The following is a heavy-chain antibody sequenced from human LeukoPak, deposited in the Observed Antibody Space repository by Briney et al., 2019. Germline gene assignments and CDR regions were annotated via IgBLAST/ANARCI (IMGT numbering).Heavy chain of an antibody. V-gene: IGHV4-59*01. Sequence: SETLSLTCTVSGGSISSYYWSWIRQPPGKGLEWIGYIYYSGSTNYSPSLKSRVTISVDTSKNQFSLKLSSVTAADTAVYYCARGGGDGLNWFDPWGQGTLVTVSS. D-gene: IGHD5-24*01. CDR1: GGSISSYY. CDR2: IYYSGST. J-gene: IGHJ5*02. CDR3: ARGGGDGLNWFDP.